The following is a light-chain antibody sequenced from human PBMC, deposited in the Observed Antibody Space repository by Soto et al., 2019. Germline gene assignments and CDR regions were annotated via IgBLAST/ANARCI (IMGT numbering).Light chain of an antibody. J-gene: IGLJ1*01. CDR1: SSNIGSNY. CDR3: ATWDDSLSGYV. Sequence: QSLVTQPPSASLTPGPRVTISCSGRSSNIGSNYVYWYQQLPGTAPKLLIYYNNQRPSGVPDRFSGSKSGTSASLAISGLRSEDEADYYCATWDDSLSGYVFGTGTKVTVL. CDR2: YNN. V-gene: IGLV1-47*02.